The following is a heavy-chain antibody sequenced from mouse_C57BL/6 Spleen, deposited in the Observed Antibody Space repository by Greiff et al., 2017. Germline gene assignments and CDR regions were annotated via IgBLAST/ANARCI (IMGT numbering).Heavy chain of an antibody. CDR2: IRSKSNNYAT. CDR3: VRQEGSYDYDWYFDV. CDR1: GFSFNTYA. J-gene: IGHJ1*03. Sequence: DVMLVESGGGLVQPKGSSKLSCAASGFSFNTYAMNWVRQAPGKGLEWVARIRSKSNNYATYYADSVKDRFTISRDDSESMLYLQMNNLKTEDTAMYYCVRQEGSYDYDWYFDVWGTGTTVTVSS. V-gene: IGHV10-1*01. D-gene: IGHD2-4*01.